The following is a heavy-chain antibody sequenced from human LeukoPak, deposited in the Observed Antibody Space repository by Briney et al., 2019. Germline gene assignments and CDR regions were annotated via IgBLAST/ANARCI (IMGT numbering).Heavy chain of an antibody. CDR3: AREWGRYGSSAYYYY. J-gene: IGHJ4*02. CDR2: IDYSGSA. CDR1: GGAISSYY. D-gene: IGHD3-22*01. V-gene: IGHV4-59*01. Sequence: SETLSLTCSVSGGAISSYYWSWIRQPPGKRLEWIGYIDYSGSANYNPSLKSRVTISVDTSKNQFSLKLSSVTAADTAVYYCAREWGRYGSSAYYYYWGQGTLVTVSS.